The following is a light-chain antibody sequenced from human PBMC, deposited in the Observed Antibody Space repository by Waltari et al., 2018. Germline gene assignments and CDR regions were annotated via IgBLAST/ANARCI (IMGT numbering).Light chain of an antibody. V-gene: IGLV1-40*01. J-gene: IGLJ3*02. CDR2: GDS. Sequence: QSVLTQPSSVSGAPGQRVTISCNGSTSNIGATYDVHWFQQIPGTVPRFLISGDSNRPYGVPDRFSASKSGTSASLAIADLHVEDEADYYCHSYDSSLSSWLFGGGTKLTVL. CDR1: TSNIGATYD. CDR3: HSYDSSLSSWL.